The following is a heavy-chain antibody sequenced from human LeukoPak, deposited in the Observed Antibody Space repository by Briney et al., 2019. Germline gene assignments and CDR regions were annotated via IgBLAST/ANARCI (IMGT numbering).Heavy chain of an antibody. CDR2: IYYSGRT. CDR1: GGSVNSGGYY. Sequence: SETLSLTCTVSGGSVNSGGYYWTWIRQHPGKGLEWLGYIYYSGRTYYNPSLNSRITISLDTSKNQFSLNLTSVSAADTAFYFCARSSDYGDYDWGQGTLITVSS. V-gene: IGHV4-31*03. D-gene: IGHD4-17*01. CDR3: ARSSDYGDYD. J-gene: IGHJ4*02.